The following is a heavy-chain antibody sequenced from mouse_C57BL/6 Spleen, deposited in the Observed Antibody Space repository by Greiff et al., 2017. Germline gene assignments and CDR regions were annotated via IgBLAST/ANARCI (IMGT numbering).Heavy chain of an antibody. V-gene: IGHV1-75*01. CDR1: GYTFTDYY. CDR3: ARTYYGNSYYFDY. CDR2: IFPGSGST. D-gene: IGHD2-1*01. J-gene: IGHJ2*01. Sequence: SGPELVKPGASVKISCKASGYTFTDYYINWVKQRPGQGLEWIGWIFPGSGSTYYNEKFKGKATLTVDKSSSTAYMLLSSLTSEDSAVYFCARTYYGNSYYFDYWGQGTTLTVSS.